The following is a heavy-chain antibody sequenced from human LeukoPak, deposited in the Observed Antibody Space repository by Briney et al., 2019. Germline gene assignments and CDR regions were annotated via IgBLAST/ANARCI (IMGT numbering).Heavy chain of an antibody. CDR3: ARYQYYDFWSGPDY. Sequence: GASXKVSCKASGYTFTSYDINWVRQATGQGREWMGWMNPNSGNTGYAQKFQGRVTITRNTSITTAYMELSSLRSEDTAVYYCARYQYYDFWSGPDYWGQGTLVTVSS. J-gene: IGHJ4*02. V-gene: IGHV1-8*01. CDR2: MNPNSGNT. D-gene: IGHD3-3*01. CDR1: GYTFTSYD.